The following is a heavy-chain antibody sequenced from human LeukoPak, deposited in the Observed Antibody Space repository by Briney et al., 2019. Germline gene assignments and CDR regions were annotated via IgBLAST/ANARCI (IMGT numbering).Heavy chain of an antibody. D-gene: IGHD4-17*01. CDR2: IFPDGRT. CDR3: ARTNPVYGDFDY. CDR1: GLTVTDNY. V-gene: IGHV3-53*01. J-gene: IGHJ4*02. Sequence: GGSLRLSCAASGLTVTDNYFSWVRQAPGKGLEWVSVIFPDGRTYHADSVKGRFTISRDNSKNTLILQMNSLRADDTALYHCARTNPVYGDFDYWGQGILVTVSS.